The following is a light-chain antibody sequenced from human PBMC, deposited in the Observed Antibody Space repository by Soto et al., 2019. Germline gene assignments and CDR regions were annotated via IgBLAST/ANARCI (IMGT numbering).Light chain of an antibody. Sequence: DIQMTQSPSTLSASVGDRVTITCRASQSISSWLAWYQQKPRKAPKLLIYDASSLESGVPSRFSGSGSGTEFTLTISSLQPDDFATYYCQQYNIYPWTFGQGTKVEIK. CDR1: QSISSW. J-gene: IGKJ1*01. V-gene: IGKV1-5*01. CDR2: DAS. CDR3: QQYNIYPWT.